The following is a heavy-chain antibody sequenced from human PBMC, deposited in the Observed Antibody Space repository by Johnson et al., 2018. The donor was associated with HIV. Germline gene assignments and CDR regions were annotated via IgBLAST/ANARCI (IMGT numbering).Heavy chain of an antibody. CDR3: ATGEDDGF. V-gene: IGHV3-30*03. CDR1: GFTFSSFG. CDR2: ISYDGSNK. J-gene: IGHJ3*01. Sequence: QVQLVESGGGVVQPGRSLRLSCATSGFTFSSFGMHWVRQAPGKGLEWVAVISYDGSNKYYTDSVKGRFTISRDNSKNTLYLQMNSLNTDDTAFYYCATGEDDGFWGQGTMVTVSP. D-gene: IGHD5-24*01.